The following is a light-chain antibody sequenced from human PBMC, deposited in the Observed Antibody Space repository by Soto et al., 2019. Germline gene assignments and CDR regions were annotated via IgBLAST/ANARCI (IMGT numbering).Light chain of an antibody. Sequence: EFVVTQSPDTLSLSPGESATLSCRASQSVTNIDWYQQKPGRAPRLLIYGASSGATGIPDRFSGSQSGRDFTLTISRLEPEDFAVYYCQQYGSSLRTFGQGTRLEIK. J-gene: IGKJ2*01. V-gene: IGKV3-20*01. CDR2: GAS. CDR3: QQYGSSLRT. CDR1: QSVTN.